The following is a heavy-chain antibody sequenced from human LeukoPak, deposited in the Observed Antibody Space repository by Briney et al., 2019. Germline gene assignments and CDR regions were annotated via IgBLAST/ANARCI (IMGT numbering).Heavy chain of an antibody. J-gene: IGHJ4*02. CDR3: ARVATLYYFDY. CDR2: IYYSGST. CDR1: GGSISSGGYY. Sequence: SETLSLTCTVSGGSISSGGYYWSWIRQHPGKGLEWIGYIYYSGSTYYNPSLKSRVTISVDTSKNQFSLKLSSVTAADTAVYYCARVATLYYFDYWGQGTLVTVSS. V-gene: IGHV4-31*03.